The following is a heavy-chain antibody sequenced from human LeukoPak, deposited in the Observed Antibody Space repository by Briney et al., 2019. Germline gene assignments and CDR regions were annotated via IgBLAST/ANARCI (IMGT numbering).Heavy chain of an antibody. CDR2: IYYSGST. J-gene: IGHJ4*02. D-gene: IGHD2-15*01. CDR3: ARGVRNCSGGSCYRFDY. Sequence: SETLSLTCTVSGGSISSSSYYWSWIRQHPEKGLEWMGCIYYSGSTYYNPSLKSRVTISADTSKNQFSLKLSSVTAADTAVYFCARGVRNCSGGSCYRFDYWGQGILVTVSS. CDR1: GGSISSSSYY. V-gene: IGHV4-31*03.